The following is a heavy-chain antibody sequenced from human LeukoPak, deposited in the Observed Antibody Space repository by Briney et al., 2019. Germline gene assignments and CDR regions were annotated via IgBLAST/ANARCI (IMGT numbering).Heavy chain of an antibody. CDR2: ISGSGGST. CDR1: GLTFSSYA. V-gene: IGHV3-23*01. D-gene: IGHD4-11*01. Sequence: GGSLRLSCAASGLTFSSYAMSWVRQAPGKGLEWVSAISGSGGSTYYADSAKGRSTISRDNSKNTLYLQMNSLRAEDTAVYYCAKDLDSLNWFDPWGQGTLVTVSS. CDR3: AKDLDSLNWFDP. J-gene: IGHJ5*02.